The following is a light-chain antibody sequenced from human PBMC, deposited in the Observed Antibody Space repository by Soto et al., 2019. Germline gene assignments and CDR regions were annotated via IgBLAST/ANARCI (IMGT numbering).Light chain of an antibody. CDR3: QQANSFPWT. J-gene: IGKJ1*01. CDR1: QSVSSN. V-gene: IGKV3-15*01. CDR2: AAS. Sequence: EIVMTHSPATLSVSPCERATLSFSASQSVSSNLAWYQQKPGQAPRLLIYAASSLQSGVPSRFSGSGSGTDFTLTISSLQPEDFATYYCQQANSFPWTFGQGTKVDI.